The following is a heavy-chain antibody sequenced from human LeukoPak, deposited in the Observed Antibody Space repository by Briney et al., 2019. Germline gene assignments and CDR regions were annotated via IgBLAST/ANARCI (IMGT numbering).Heavy chain of an antibody. J-gene: IGHJ6*03. V-gene: IGHV4-59*01. CDR1: GGSISSYY. CDR3: ARVSSRNYYYYMDV. D-gene: IGHD2-2*01. Sequence: PSETLSLTCTVSGGSISSYYWSWIRQPPGKGLEWIGYIYYSGSTNYNPSLKSRVTTSVDTSKNQFSLKLSSVTAADTAVYYCARVSSRNYYYYMDVWGKGTTVTVSS. CDR2: IYYSGST.